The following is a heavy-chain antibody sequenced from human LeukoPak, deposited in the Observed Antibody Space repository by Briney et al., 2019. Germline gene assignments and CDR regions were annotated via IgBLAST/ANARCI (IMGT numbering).Heavy chain of an antibody. D-gene: IGHD3-10*01. CDR2: IYHSGST. J-gene: IGHJ5*02. Sequence: SETLSLTCAVSGGSISSSNWWSWVRQPPGKGLEWIGEIYHSGSTNYNPSLKSRVTISVDKSKNQFSLKLSSVTAADTAVYYCARIRTYYYGSGSYLWFDPWGQGTLVTVSS. CDR3: ARIRTYYYGSGSYLWFDP. V-gene: IGHV4-4*02. CDR1: GGSISSSNW.